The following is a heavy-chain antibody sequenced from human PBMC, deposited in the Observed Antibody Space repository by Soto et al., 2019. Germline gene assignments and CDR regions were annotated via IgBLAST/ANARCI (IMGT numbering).Heavy chain of an antibody. CDR2: INPNSGGT. D-gene: IGHD3-16*02. J-gene: IGHJ6*02. V-gene: IGHV1-2*04. Sequence: ASVKVSCKASGYTFTGYYMHWVRQAPGQGLEWMGWINPNSGGTNYAQKFQGWVTMPRDTSISTAYMELSRLRSDDTAVYYCARERVMITFGGVIVRFGVDVWGQGTTVTVSS. CDR1: GYTFTGYY. CDR3: ARERVMITFGGVIVRFGVDV.